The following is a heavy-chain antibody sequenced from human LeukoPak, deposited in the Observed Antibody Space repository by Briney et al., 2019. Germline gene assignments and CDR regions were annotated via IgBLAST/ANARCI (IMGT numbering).Heavy chain of an antibody. V-gene: IGHV4-4*07. J-gene: IGHJ4*02. CDR1: GGSISSYY. CDR3: ARQLGYCSSTSCYADKVDY. D-gene: IGHD2-2*01. CDR2: IYTSGST. Sequence: PSETLSLTCTVSGGSISSYYWSWIRQPAGKGLEWIGRIYTSGSTYYNPSLKSRVTISVDTSKNQFSLKLSSVTAADTAVYYCARQLGYCSSTSCYADKVDYWGQGTLVTVSS.